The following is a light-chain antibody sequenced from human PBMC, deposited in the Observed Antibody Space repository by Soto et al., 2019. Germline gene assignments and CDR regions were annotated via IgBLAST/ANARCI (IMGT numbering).Light chain of an antibody. CDR3: QQRSNWPSIT. CDR2: GAS. J-gene: IGKJ5*01. Sequence: EIVMTQSPATLSVSPGERATLSCRASQSVSSKLAWYQQKPCHAPRLLIYGASTRATGIPARFSGSGSGTEFTLTISSLQSEDFGVYYCQQRSNWPSITFGQGTLLEI. CDR1: QSVSSK. V-gene: IGKV3-15*01.